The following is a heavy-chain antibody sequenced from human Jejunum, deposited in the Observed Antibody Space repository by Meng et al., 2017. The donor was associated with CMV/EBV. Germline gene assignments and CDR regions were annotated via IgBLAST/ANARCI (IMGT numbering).Heavy chain of an antibody. D-gene: IGHD5-24*01. CDR1: GYTFTNYG. CDR2: IIAIFKTP. CDR3: ARGFLNGYQPFDY. V-gene: IGHV1-69*13. Sequence: QAQLVHSGGEVKKPGASVKVSCKASGYTFTNYGITWVRQAPGQGLEWMGGIIAIFKTPNYAQKFQGRLTITADESTGTSYMELTSLTSEDTAVYYCARGFLNGYQPFDYWGQGTLVTVSS. J-gene: IGHJ4*02.